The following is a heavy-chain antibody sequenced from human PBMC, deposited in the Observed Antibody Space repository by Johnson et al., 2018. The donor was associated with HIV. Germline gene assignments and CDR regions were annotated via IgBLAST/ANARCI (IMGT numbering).Heavy chain of an antibody. V-gene: IGHV3-13*01. J-gene: IGHJ3*02. CDR1: GFSLSGYD. D-gene: IGHD6-13*01. CDR3: ARVEPQSRIAAAVTGAFDI. Sequence: VQLVESGGGLVQPGGSLRLSCAASGFSLSGYDMHWVRQDTGKGLEWVSAIGTAGETYYPGSVKGRFTISRDNFRNSLYLQMNSLRAEDTALYYCARVEPQSRIAAAVTGAFDIWGQGTMVTVSS. CDR2: IGTAGET.